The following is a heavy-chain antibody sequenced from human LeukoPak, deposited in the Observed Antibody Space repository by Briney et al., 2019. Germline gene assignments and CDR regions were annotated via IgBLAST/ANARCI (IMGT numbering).Heavy chain of an antibody. J-gene: IGHJ4*02. V-gene: IGHV3-30-3*01. Sequence: PGRSLRLSCAASGFTFSSYAMHWVRQAPGKGLEWVAVISYDGSNKYYADSVKGRFTISRDNSKNTLYLQMNSLRAEDTAVYYCARDVGLQPDYWGQGTLVTVSP. CDR2: ISYDGSNK. CDR1: GFTFSSYA. CDR3: ARDVGLQPDY. D-gene: IGHD5-24*01.